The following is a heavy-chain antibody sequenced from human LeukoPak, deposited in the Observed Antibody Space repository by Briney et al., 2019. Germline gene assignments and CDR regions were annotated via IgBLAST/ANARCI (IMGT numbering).Heavy chain of an antibody. CDR2: VRSDGSDK. CDR3: ARGDLWVNY. Sequence: GGSLRLSCGASGFTFTYYGMHWVRQAPGKGLEWVTFVRSDGSDKYYADSVKGRFTFSRDNAKNSLYLQMNSLRAEDTAVYYCARGDLWVNYWGQGTLVTVSS. V-gene: IGHV3-30*02. CDR1: GFTFTYYG. D-gene: IGHD2/OR15-2a*01. J-gene: IGHJ4*02.